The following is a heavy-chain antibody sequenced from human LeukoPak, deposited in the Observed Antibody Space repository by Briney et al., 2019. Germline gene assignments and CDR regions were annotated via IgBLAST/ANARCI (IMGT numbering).Heavy chain of an antibody. D-gene: IGHD5-24*01. Sequence: SVKVSCKPSGGTFSNYPIIWVRLAPGRGLECLGGIIPVYGTANYAQMFHGRITLTAQKSTATAYMELRSLTSDDTAMYFCATHTGGYNYWWFDIWGQGTLVTVSS. CDR3: ATHTGGYNYWWFDI. V-gene: IGHV1-69*06. CDR2: IIPVYGTA. CDR1: GGTFSNYP. J-gene: IGHJ5*02.